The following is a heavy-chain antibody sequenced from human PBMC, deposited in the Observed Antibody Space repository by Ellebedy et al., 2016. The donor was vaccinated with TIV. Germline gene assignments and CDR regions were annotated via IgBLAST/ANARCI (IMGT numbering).Heavy chain of an antibody. J-gene: IGHJ5*02. CDR2: INPSGGST. CDR1: GYTFTSYY. D-gene: IGHD6-13*01. V-gene: IGHV1-46*03. Sequence: ASVKVSCXASGYTFTSYYMHWVRQAPGQGLEWMGIINPSGGSTSYAQKFQGRVTMTRDTSTSTVYMELSSLRSEDTAVYYCASSSSFVFNWFDPWGQGTLVTVSS. CDR3: ASSSSFVFNWFDP.